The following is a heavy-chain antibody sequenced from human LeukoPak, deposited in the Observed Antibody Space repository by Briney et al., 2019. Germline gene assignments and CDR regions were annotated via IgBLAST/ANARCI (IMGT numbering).Heavy chain of an antibody. CDR3: ARGAGPAVAGTRNFDY. CDR1: GGSFSGYY. CDR2: INHSGST. J-gene: IGHJ4*02. Sequence: SETLSLTCAVYGGSFSGYYWSWIRQPPGKGLEWIGEINHSGSTNYNPSLKSRVTISVDTSKNQFSLKLSSVTAADTAVYYCARGAGPAVAGTRNFDYWGQGTLVTVSS. D-gene: IGHD6-19*01. V-gene: IGHV4-34*01.